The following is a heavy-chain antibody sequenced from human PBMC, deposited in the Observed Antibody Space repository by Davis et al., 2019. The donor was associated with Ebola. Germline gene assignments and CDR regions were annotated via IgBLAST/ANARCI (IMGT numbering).Heavy chain of an antibody. CDR3: AREATAGSGPGWFDP. D-gene: IGHD6-13*01. CDR2: ISSSSSYI. J-gene: IGHJ5*02. Sequence: GESLKISCAGSEFTFSNYWMHWVRQAPGKGLEWVSSISSSSSYIYYADSVKGRFTISRDNAKNSLYLQMNSLRDEDTAVYYCAREATAGSGPGWFDPWGQGTLVTVSS. CDR1: EFTFSNYW. V-gene: IGHV3-21*01.